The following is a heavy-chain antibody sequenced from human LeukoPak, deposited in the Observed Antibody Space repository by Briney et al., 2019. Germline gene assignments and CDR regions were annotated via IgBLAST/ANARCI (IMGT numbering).Heavy chain of an antibody. D-gene: IGHD6-13*01. V-gene: IGHV3-30*02. J-gene: IGHJ4*02. CDR3: ARDDVIEGAGTGVFDY. CDR2: IRYDGSNK. CDR1: GFTFSSYG. Sequence: QPGGSLRLSCAASGFTFSSYGMHWVRQAPGKGLEWVAFIRYDGSNKYYADSVKGRFTISRDNSKNTLYLQMNSLRDEDTAVYYCARDDVIEGAGTGVFDYWGQGTLVTISS.